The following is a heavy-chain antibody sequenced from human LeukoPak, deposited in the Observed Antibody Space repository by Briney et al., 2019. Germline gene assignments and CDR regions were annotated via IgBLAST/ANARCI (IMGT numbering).Heavy chain of an antibody. CDR1: GYTLTELS. V-gene: IGHV1-24*01. D-gene: IGHD4-17*01. Sequence: ASVKVSCKVSGYTLTELSMHWVRQAPGKGLEWMGGFDPEDGETIYAQKFQGRVTMTEDTSTDTAYMELSSLRSEDTAVYYCARDGDDSGDYVLGWFDPWGQGTLVTVSS. J-gene: IGHJ5*02. CDR3: ARDGDDSGDYVLGWFDP. CDR2: FDPEDGET.